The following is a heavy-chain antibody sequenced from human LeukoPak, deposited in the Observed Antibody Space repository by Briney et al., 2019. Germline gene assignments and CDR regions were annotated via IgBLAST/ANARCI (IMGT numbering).Heavy chain of an antibody. D-gene: IGHD3-22*01. CDR3: AKGYYDSSGYRRALDY. J-gene: IGHJ4*02. V-gene: IGHV3-23*01. CDR1: GFTFSSYA. CDR2: ISGSGGST. Sequence: GGSLRLSCAASGFTFSSYAMSWVRQAPGKGLEWVSAISGSGGSTYYADSVKGRFTISRDNSKNTLYLQMNSLRAEDTAVYYCAKGYYDSSGYRRALDYWGQGTLVTVSS.